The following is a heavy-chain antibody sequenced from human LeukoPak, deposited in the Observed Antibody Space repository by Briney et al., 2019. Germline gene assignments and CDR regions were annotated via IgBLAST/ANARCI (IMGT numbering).Heavy chain of an antibody. CDR1: GGSISSSNYY. J-gene: IGHJ4*02. D-gene: IGHD3-16*01. Sequence: SETLSLTCTVSGGSISSSNYYWGWIRQPPGKGVEWIGSMYHSGSTYYNPSLKSRVTISVDTTKNQFFLKLSSETAADTAVYYCATITFGGVKGSYYFDYWGQGTLDTVSS. CDR2: MYHSGST. V-gene: IGHV4-39*01. CDR3: ATITFGGVKGSYYFDY.